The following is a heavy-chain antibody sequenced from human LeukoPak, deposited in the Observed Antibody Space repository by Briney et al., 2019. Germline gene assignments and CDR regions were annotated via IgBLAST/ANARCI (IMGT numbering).Heavy chain of an antibody. CDR2: IDKDGSEK. CDR3: ATYTQYFGAPGTDY. Sequence: GGSLSLACEVSGFTFSKYWMRWVRQAPGKWLEWVASIDKDGSEKRYVDSVKGRFTISRDNAKNSVYLRMTSLGAEDTAVYYCATYTQYFGAPGTDYWGQGTLVTVSS. V-gene: IGHV3-7*01. D-gene: IGHD3-10*01. CDR1: GFTFSKYW. J-gene: IGHJ4*02.